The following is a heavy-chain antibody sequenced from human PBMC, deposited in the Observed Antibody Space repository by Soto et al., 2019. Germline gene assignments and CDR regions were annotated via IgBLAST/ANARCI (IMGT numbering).Heavy chain of an antibody. J-gene: IGHJ6*02. CDR3: ARQGTSFDDSSGYYYHYYYGMDV. CDR1: GGSLSSSSYS. CDR2: ISYSGST. D-gene: IGHD3-22*01. V-gene: IGHV4-39*01. Sequence: EKLRVTCTVSGGSLSSSSYSWGWIRQPPGKGLEWIGSISYSGSTYYNPSLKSRVTISVDTSENQFSLKLSSVTAADTAVYYCARQGTSFDDSSGYYYHYYYGMDVWGQG.